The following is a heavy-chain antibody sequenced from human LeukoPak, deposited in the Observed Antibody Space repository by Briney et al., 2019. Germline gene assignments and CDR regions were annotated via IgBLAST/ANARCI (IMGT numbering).Heavy chain of an antibody. CDR1: GFTFSSYA. CDR3: AREKYSGYDFADY. V-gene: IGHV3-30*04. D-gene: IGHD5-12*01. J-gene: IGHJ4*02. CDR2: ISYDGSNK. Sequence: GGSLRLSCAASGFTFSSYAMHWVRQAPGKGLEGVAVISYDGSNKYYADSVKGGFTISRDNSKNTLYLQMNSLRAEDTAVYYCAREKYSGYDFADYWGQGTLVTVSS.